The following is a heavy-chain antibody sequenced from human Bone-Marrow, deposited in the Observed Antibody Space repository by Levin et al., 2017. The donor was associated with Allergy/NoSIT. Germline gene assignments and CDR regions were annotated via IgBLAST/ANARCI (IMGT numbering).Heavy chain of an antibody. D-gene: IGHD1-7*01. Sequence: QTLSLTCTFSGFSLSTSGVSVGWIRQPPGKALEWLALIYWDNDKRYSPSLKTRLTITKDTSKNQVVLTMTNMDPVDTATYYCAHRRGGTAARDFDYWGHGTLVTVSS. V-gene: IGHV2-5*02. J-gene: IGHJ4*01. CDR2: IYWDNDK. CDR3: AHRRGGTAARDFDY. CDR1: GFSLSTSGVS.